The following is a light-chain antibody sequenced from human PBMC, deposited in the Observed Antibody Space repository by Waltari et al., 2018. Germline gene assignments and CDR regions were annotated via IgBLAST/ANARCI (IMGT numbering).Light chain of an antibody. Sequence: ALTQPASVSGSAGQSVTISFPGTRGDIGPYTLFPWYQQPPGKAPKLIIYEDNRRPSGISPRFSASKSGNTASLTISGLQAEDEADYHCCSYAGSFTLVFGGGTKVTVL. CDR2: EDN. CDR3: CSYAGSFTLV. CDR1: RGDIGPYTL. V-gene: IGLV2-23*01. J-gene: IGLJ2*01.